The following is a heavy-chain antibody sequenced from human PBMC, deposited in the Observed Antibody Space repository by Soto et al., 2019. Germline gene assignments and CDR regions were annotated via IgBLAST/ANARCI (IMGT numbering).Heavy chain of an antibody. CDR2: ISKEGTFK. CDR3: VKGSLPGDYDRNFDS. CDR1: GFSFSDSN. D-gene: IGHD4-17*01. Sequence: QVQLVESGGGVVQPGRSLRLSCAASGFSFSDSNMHWVRQAPGKGLQWVARISKEGTFKYYADSVKGRFTISRDKSGNILYMQINSLSAEDTAVYFCVKGSLPGDYDRNFDSWCQGILVTVSS. V-gene: IGHV3-30*18. J-gene: IGHJ4*02.